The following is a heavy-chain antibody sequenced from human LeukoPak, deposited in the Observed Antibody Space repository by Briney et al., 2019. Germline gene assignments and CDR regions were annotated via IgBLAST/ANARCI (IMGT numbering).Heavy chain of an antibody. CDR2: IRYDGSNK. D-gene: IGHD6-13*01. V-gene: IGHV3-30*02. J-gene: IGHJ5*02. CDR1: GFTFSSYG. CDR3: ARDPQQLVRYNWFDP. Sequence: PGGSLRLSCAASGFTFSSYGMHWVRQAPGKGLEWVAFIRYDGSNKYYADSVKGRFTISRDNAKNSLYLQMNSLRAEDTAVYYCARDPQQLVRYNWFDPWGQGTLVTVSS.